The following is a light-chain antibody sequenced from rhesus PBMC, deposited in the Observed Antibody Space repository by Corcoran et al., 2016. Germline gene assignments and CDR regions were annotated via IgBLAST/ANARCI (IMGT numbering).Light chain of an antibody. CDR3: QQYSSSPFA. J-gene: IGKJ3*01. Sequence: DIQMTQSPSSLSASVGDTVSITCRASQSISSWLAWYQQKPGKAPKLLIYKASSLQSGVPSRFSGSGSGTDFTLTISSLQSEGFSTYYCQQYSSSPFAVGPGTKLDIK. CDR1: QSISSW. V-gene: IGKV1-22*01. CDR2: KAS.